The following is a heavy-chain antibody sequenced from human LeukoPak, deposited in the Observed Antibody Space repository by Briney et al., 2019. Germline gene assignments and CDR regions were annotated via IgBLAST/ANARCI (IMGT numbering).Heavy chain of an antibody. CDR1: GYTFTNYG. CDR2: ISAYNGNT. D-gene: IGHD2-2*01. V-gene: IGHV1-18*01. J-gene: IGHJ4*02. CDR3: ASDVGYCRSTSCYGLYY. Sequence: ASVKVSCKASGYTFTNYGVTWMRQAPGQGLEWMGWISAYNGNTKYAQKLQGRVTMTTDTSTSTAYMELGSLRSDDTAVYYCASDVGYCRSTSCYGLYYWGQGTLVTVSS.